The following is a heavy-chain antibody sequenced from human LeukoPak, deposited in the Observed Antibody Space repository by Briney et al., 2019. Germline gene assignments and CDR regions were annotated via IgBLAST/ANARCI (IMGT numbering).Heavy chain of an antibody. CDR3: ARDRNTDFWSGYYTNYFDY. V-gene: IGHV3-23*01. Sequence: PGGSLRLSCAASGFTFSSSGMSWVRQAPGRGLEWVSGITGSGGNTYYADSVKGRFTISRDNSKNTLYLQMNSLRAEDTAVYYCARDRNTDFWSGYYTNYFDYWGQGTLVTVSS. CDR2: ITGSGGNT. D-gene: IGHD3-3*01. CDR1: GFTFSSSG. J-gene: IGHJ4*02.